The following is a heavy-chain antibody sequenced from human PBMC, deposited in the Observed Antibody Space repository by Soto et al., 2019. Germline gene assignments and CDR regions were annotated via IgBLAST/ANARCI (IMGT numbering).Heavy chain of an antibody. CDR2: ISSSGYT. D-gene: IGHD4-17*01. CDR1: GGTSSANY. J-gene: IGHJ5*02. Sequence: SETLSLTSTVPGGTSSANYWSWIRQPPGKGLEWIGYISSSGYTNYNASLKSRITISIDTSKNQFSLKLTSVTAADTAVYYCASLHGARFDPWGQGTLVTVSS. CDR3: ASLHGARFDP. V-gene: IGHV4-4*08.